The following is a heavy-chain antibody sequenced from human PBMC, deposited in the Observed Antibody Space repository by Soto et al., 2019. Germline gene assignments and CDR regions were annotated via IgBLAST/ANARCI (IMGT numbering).Heavy chain of an antibody. CDR3: VYSCESHCVGVFWSFDYGGFDV. Sequence: ASVKVSCKASGGTFSSYAISWVRQAPGQGLEWMGGIIPIFGTANYAQKFQGRVTITADESTSTAYMELSSLRSEDTAVYYCVYSCESHCVGVFWSFDYGGFDVWGQGTMVTVSS. D-gene: IGHD3-3*01. J-gene: IGHJ3*01. V-gene: IGHV1-69*13. CDR2: IIPIFGTA. CDR1: GGTFSSYA.